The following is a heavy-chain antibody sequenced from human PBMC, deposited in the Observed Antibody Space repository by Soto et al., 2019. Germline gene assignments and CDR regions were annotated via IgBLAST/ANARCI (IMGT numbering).Heavy chain of an antibody. CDR2: IHYSGST. CDR1: GVSITSHY. D-gene: IGHD1-26*01. V-gene: IGHV4-59*11. Sequence: SETLSLTCTVSGVSITSHYWTWIRQPPGKGLEWIGNIHYSGSTSYSPSLKSRVIISVDTSENQSSLKLTSVTTADTAVYYCTGGGSGHTFDYWGQGTLVTVSS. CDR3: TGGGSGHTFDY. J-gene: IGHJ4*02.